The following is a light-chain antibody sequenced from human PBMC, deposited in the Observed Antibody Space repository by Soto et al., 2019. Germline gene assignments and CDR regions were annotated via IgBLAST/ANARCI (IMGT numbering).Light chain of an antibody. CDR1: QSISSW. CDR2: DAS. J-gene: IGKJ4*01. V-gene: IGKV1-5*01. CDR3: QQYNSYALT. Sequence: DIQMTQSPSTLSASVGDRATITCLASQSISSWLAWYQQKPGKAPKLLIYDASSLESGVPSRFSGSGSGTEFTLTISSLQPDDFATYYCQQYNSYALTFGGGTKVDI.